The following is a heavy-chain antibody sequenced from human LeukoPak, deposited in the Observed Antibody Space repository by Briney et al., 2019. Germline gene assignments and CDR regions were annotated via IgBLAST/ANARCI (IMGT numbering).Heavy chain of an antibody. D-gene: IGHD5-24*01. V-gene: IGHV3-23*01. Sequence: GESLRLSCAASGITFSSSLMSWVRQAPGKGLEWVSAISGGDHSTYYADSVKGRFTISRNNAKNSLFLQMNSLRDEDTAVYYCARLRWLHHWYFDLWGRGTLVTVSS. CDR3: ARLRWLHHWYFDL. CDR1: GITFSSSL. CDR2: ISGGDHST. J-gene: IGHJ2*01.